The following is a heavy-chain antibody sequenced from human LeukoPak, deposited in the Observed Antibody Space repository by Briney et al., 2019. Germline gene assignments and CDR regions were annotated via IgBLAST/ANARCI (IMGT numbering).Heavy chain of an antibody. V-gene: IGHV1-24*01. CDR1: GYIFTELS. D-gene: IGHD3-22*01. J-gene: IGHJ4*02. Sequence: ASVKVSCKVSGYIFTELSMHWVRQAPGKGLEWMGSFAPENGETLYAHEFQGRVTLTEDTSADTAYMELIGLRSEDPAVYFCTRSAVVLPYYFDYWGQGTVVTVSS. CDR2: FAPENGET. CDR3: TRSAVVLPYYFDY.